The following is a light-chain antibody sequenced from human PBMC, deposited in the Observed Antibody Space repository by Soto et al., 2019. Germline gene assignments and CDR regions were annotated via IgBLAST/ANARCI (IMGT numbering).Light chain of an antibody. Sequence: EVVLTQSPGTLSLSPRESATLSCRASQSVSSSYLAWYQQKPGQAPRLLIYGASSRATGVPDRFSGSGSGTDFTLTISSLEPEDFAVYYCQQYGSSPVTFGQGTKVDIK. V-gene: IGKV3-20*01. CDR1: QSVSSSY. CDR3: QQYGSSPVT. CDR2: GAS. J-gene: IGKJ1*01.